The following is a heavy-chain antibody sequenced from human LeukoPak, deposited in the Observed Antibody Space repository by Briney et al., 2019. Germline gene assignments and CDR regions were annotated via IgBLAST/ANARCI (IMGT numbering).Heavy chain of an antibody. CDR1: GYTFTNYG. Sequence: ASVKVSCKASGYTFTNYGISWVRQAPGQGLEWMGWISAYNGNPNYAQKLQGRVTMTTDTSTSTAYMELGSLRSDDTAVYYCARVLVALRMDRYYYMDVWGKGTTVTVSS. CDR3: ARVLVALRMDRYYYMDV. J-gene: IGHJ6*03. D-gene: IGHD2-2*01. CDR2: ISAYNGNP. V-gene: IGHV1-18*01.